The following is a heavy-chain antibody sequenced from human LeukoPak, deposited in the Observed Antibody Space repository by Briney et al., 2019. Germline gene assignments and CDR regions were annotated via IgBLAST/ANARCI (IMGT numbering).Heavy chain of an antibody. J-gene: IGHJ3*02. Sequence: SETLSLTCTVSGGSISNKYWSWIRQPPGKGLEWIGYIYYSGSTNYNPSLKSRVTISVDTSKNQFSLKLSSVTAADTAVYYCARDGNYYESSGYYFSAFDIWGQGRMVTVSS. D-gene: IGHD3-22*01. CDR1: GGSISNKY. CDR3: ARDGNYYESSGYYFSAFDI. V-gene: IGHV4-59*12. CDR2: IYYSGST.